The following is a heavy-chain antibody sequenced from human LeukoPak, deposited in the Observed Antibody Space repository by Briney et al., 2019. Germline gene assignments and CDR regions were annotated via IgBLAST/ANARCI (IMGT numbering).Heavy chain of an antibody. J-gene: IGHJ4*02. D-gene: IGHD3-10*01. V-gene: IGHV3-23*01. CDR2: ISGSGGST. CDR1: GFTFSSYA. Sequence: PGGSLRLSCAASGFTFSSYAMSWVRQAPGKGLEWVSAISGSGGSTYYADSVKGRFTISRDNSKNTLYLQMNSLRAEDTAVYYCAKDYYYGSGSYYNPGDYFDYWGQGTLVTVSS. CDR3: AKDYYYGSGSYYNPGDYFDY.